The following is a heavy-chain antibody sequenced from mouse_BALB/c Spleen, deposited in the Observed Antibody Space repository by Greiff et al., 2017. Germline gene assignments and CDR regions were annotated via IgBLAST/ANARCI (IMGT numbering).Heavy chain of an antibody. CDR1: GYTFTSYT. D-gene: IGHD4-1*01. J-gene: IGHJ4*01. CDR2: INPSSGYT. V-gene: IGHV1-4*01. CDR3: NAGTGKAMDY. Sequence: LQQSGAELARPGASVKMSCKASGYTFTSYTMHWVKQRPGQGLEWIGYINPSSGYTNYNQKFKDKATLTADKSSSTAYMQLSSLTSEDTAVYYCNAGTGKAMDYWGQGTSVTVSS.